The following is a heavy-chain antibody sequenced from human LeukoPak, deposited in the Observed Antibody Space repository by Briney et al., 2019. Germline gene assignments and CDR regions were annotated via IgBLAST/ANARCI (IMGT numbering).Heavy chain of an antibody. J-gene: IGHJ5*02. CDR2: IIPIFGTA. D-gene: IGHD5-24*01. Sequence: ASVKVSCKASGGTFSSYAISWVRQAPGQGLEWMGGIIPIFGTANYAQKFQGRVRITADESTSTAYMELSSLRSEDTAVYYCARDVEMATIRWFDPWGQGTLVTVSS. CDR3: ARDVEMATIRWFDP. V-gene: IGHV1-69*13. CDR1: GGTFSSYA.